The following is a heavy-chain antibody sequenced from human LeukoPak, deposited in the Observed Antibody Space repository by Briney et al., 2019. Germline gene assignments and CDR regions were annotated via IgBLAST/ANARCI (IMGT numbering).Heavy chain of an antibody. J-gene: IGHJ4*02. V-gene: IGHV1-8*03. CDR1: GYTFTSYD. CDR3: ARGVWGSYRYPPYYFDY. CDR2: MNPNSGHT. Sequence: ASVKVSCKASGYTFTSYDINWVRQATGQGLEWMGWMNPNSGHTGSAQKFQGRVTITRDTSISTVYMELSSLRSEDTAVYYCARGVWGSYRYPPYYFDYWGQGTLVTVSS. D-gene: IGHD3-16*02.